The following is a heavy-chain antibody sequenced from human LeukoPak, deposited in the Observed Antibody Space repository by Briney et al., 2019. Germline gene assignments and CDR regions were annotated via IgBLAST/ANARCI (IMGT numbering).Heavy chain of an antibody. CDR2: IYYSGST. V-gene: IGHV4-39*07. CDR3: ARGSRFLDYYYYYYMDV. Sequence: SSETLSLTCTVSGGSISSSSYYWGWIRQPPGKGLEWIGSIYYSGSTYYNPSLKSRVTISVDTSKNQFSLKLSSVTAADTAVYYCARGSRFLDYYYYYYMDVWGKGTTVTVSS. CDR1: GGSISSSSYY. D-gene: IGHD3-3*01. J-gene: IGHJ6*03.